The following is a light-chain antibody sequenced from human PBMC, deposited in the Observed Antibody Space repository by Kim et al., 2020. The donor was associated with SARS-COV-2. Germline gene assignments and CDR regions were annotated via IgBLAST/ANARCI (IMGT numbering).Light chain of an antibody. V-gene: IGLV3-19*01. CDR1: ILRCYA. Sequence: ASGQTGRMKCQGDILRCYAPSWHQKKPGPGAVLVILGKSNRPAGIPERFAGYSAGNTATVTITGAQAEDDGDGCCISRDSSCNQLLFGGGTQLTVL. CDR2: GKS. CDR3: ISRDSSCNQLL. J-gene: IGLJ2*01.